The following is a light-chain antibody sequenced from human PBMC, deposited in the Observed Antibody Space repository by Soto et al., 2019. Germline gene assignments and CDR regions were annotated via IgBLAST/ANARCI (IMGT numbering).Light chain of an antibody. J-gene: IGKJ5*01. V-gene: IGKV3-11*01. CDR2: DAS. Sequence: EIVLTQSPATLSLSPGERATLSCRASQSVNNYLAWYQQNPGQAPRLLIYDASNRATGIPARFSGSGSETDFTLTISNLEPEDFAVYHCQQRSNWITFGQGTRLEIK. CDR3: QQRSNWIT. CDR1: QSVNNY.